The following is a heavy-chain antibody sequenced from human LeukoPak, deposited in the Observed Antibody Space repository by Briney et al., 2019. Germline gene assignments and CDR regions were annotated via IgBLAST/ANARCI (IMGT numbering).Heavy chain of an antibody. CDR2: VFHTGST. V-gene: IGHV4-4*02. CDR3: ARNAAYSADR. Sequence: SGTLSLTCAVSGVSISSGYWWSWVRQPPGKGLEWIAEVFHTGSTNYNPSLRSRVTISVDTSKNQFSLILTSVTAADTAVYYCARNAAYSADRWGQGALVTVSS. J-gene: IGHJ5*02. CDR1: GVSISSGYW. D-gene: IGHD2-15*01.